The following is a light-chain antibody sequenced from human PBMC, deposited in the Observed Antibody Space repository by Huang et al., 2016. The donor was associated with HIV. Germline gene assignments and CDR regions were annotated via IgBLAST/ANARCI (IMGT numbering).Light chain of an antibody. CDR3: QQYGSSPT. Sequence: ELVLTQSPGTLSLSPGERATLSCRASQSVSSSSFAWYQQKPGQAPRLLIYGASSRATGIPDRFSGSGSGTDFTLTISRLEPEDFAVYYCQQYGSSPTFGQGTKVEIK. V-gene: IGKV3-20*01. CDR2: GAS. CDR1: QSVSSSS. J-gene: IGKJ1*01.